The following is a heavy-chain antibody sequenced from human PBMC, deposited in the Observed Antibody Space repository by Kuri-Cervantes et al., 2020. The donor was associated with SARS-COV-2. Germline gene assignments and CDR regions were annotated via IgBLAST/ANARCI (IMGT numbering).Heavy chain of an antibody. J-gene: IGHJ4*02. Sequence: GGSLRLSCAASGFTFSSYAMHWVRQAPGKGLEYVSAISSNGGSTYYANSVKGRFTISRDNSKTTLYLQMGSLRAEDMAVYYCSTTWDHWGQGTLVTVSS. CDR1: GFTFSSYA. CDR3: STTWDH. D-gene: IGHD1-14*01. CDR2: ISSNGGST. V-gene: IGHV3-64*01.